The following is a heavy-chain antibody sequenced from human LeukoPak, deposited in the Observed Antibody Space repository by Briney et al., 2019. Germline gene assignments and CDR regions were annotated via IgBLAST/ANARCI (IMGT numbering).Heavy chain of an antibody. J-gene: IGHJ4*02. V-gene: IGHV3-23*01. Sequence: GGSLRLSCAASGFTFSNYAMTWVRQAPGKGLEWVSDINGSGGRTYYADSVKGRFTISRDNSKNSLYLQMNSLRVEDTAVYYCARDSKTYGDWGQGTLVTVSS. CDR1: GFTFSNYA. D-gene: IGHD3-10*01. CDR3: ARDSKTYGD. CDR2: INGSGGRT.